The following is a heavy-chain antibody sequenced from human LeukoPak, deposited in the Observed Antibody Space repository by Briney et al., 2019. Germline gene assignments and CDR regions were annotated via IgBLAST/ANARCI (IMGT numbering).Heavy chain of an antibody. CDR2: IYYSGST. CDR1: GGSISSYY. Sequence: SETLSLTCTVSGGSISSYYWSWIRQPAGKGLEWIGNIYYSGSTYYSPSLKSRVTISVDTSKNQFSLKLSSVTAADTAVYYCARPVPSRLGWFDPWGQGTLVTVSS. CDR3: ARPVPSRLGWFDP. J-gene: IGHJ5*02. D-gene: IGHD1-1*01. V-gene: IGHV4-59*04.